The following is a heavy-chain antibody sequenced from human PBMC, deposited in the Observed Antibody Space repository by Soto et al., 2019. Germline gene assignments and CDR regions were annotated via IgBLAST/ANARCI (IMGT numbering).Heavy chain of an antibody. J-gene: IGHJ5*02. V-gene: IGHV1-2*02. CDR2: LNPNSGGT. CDR1: GYTFTGYY. D-gene: IGHD2-15*01. Sequence: ASVKVSCKASGYTFTGYYIHWVRQAPGQGLEWMGWLNPNSGGTNYAEKFQGRVTMTRDTSINTAYMELSSLRFDDTAVYYCARHVGAASRFDPWGQGTQVTVSS. CDR3: ARHVGAASRFDP.